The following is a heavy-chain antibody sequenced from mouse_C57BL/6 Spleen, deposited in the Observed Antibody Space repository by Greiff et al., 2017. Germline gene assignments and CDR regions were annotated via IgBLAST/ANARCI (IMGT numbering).Heavy chain of an antibody. CDR1: GFNIKDDY. J-gene: IGHJ2*01. CDR2: IDPEDGDT. V-gene: IGHV14-4*01. Sequence: VQLQQSGAELVRPGASVKLSCTASGFNIKDDYMHWVKQRPEKGLEWIGRIDPEDGDTEYASKFQGKATLTADTSSNTAYLQLSSLTSEDTAVYYCTTPADYYGSSFDYWGQGTTRTVSS. D-gene: IGHD1-1*01. CDR3: TTPADYYGSSFDY.